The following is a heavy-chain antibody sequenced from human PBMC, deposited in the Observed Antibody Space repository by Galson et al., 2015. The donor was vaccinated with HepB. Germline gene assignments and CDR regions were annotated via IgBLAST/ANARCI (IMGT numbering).Heavy chain of an antibody. CDR3: ARVTIFGVDLFDY. J-gene: IGHJ4*02. CDR1: GFTFSSYW. CDR2: IKQDGSEK. Sequence: SLRLSCAASGFTFSSYWMSWVRQAPGKGLEWVANIKQDGSEKYYVDSVKGRFTISRDNAKNSLYLQMNSLRAEDTAVYYCARVTIFGVDLFDYWGQGTLVTVSS. D-gene: IGHD3-3*01. V-gene: IGHV3-7*01.